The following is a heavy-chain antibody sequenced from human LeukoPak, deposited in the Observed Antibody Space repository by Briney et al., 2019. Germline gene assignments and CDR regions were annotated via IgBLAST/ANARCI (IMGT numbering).Heavy chain of an antibody. CDR2: ISSSSSYI. V-gene: IGHV3-21*01. D-gene: IGHD6-19*01. J-gene: IGHJ4*02. Sequence: GGSLRLSCAAFGFTFSSYSMNWVRQAPGKGLEWVSSISSSSSYIYYADSVKGRFTISRDNAKNSLYLQMNSLRAEDTAVYYCARDKVQQWLDGEIYFDYWGQGTLVTVSS. CDR1: GFTFSSYS. CDR3: ARDKVQQWLDGEIYFDY.